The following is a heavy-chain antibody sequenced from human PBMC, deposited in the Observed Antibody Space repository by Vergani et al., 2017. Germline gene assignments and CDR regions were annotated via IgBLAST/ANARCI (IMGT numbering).Heavy chain of an antibody. V-gene: IGHV4-61*02. D-gene: IGHD5-18*01. CDR2: IYTSGST. CDR3: ARYGTWIPRMCGMDV. Sequence: QVQLQESGPGLVKPSQTLSLTCTVSGGSISSGSYYRSWIRQPAGKGLEWIGRIYTSGSTNDNPSLKSRVTISVDTSKNQFSLKLSSVTAADTAEYYGARYGTWIPRMCGMDVWGQGTTVTVSS. CDR1: GGSISSGSYY. J-gene: IGHJ6*02.